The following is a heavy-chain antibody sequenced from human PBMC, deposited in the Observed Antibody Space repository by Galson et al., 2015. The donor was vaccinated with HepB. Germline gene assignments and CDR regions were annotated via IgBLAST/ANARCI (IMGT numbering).Heavy chain of an antibody. CDR2: TYYGSKWYN. CDR1: GDSVSSNSAA. V-gene: IGHV6-1*01. J-gene: IGHJ4*02. D-gene: IGHD6-13*01. CDR3: ARLKYSSSWYIPGGFDY. Sequence: CAISGDSVSSNSAAWNWIRQSPSRGLEWLGRTYYGSKWYNDYAVSVKSRITINPDTSKNQFSLQLNSVTPEDTAVYYCARLKYSSSWYIPGGFDYWGQGTLVTVSS.